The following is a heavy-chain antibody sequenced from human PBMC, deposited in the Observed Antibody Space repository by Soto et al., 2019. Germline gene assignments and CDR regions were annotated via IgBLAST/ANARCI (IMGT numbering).Heavy chain of an antibody. D-gene: IGHD3-3*01. CDR1: GFTFSSYA. V-gene: IGHV3-48*03. CDR2: ISANGSPT. Sequence: EVQLVESGGGLVQPGGSLRLSCAASGFTFSSYAITWVRQAPGKGLELISYISANGSPTHYADSVRGRFTVSRDNAKNSLYLQMDSLRAEDTAVYYCARVWSDYSGADYWGQGTLVTVSS. J-gene: IGHJ4*02. CDR3: ARVWSDYSGADY.